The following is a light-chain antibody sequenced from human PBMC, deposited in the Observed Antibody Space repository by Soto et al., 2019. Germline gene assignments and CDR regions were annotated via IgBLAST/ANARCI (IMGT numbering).Light chain of an antibody. CDR1: QSISSW. Sequence: DIQMTQSPSTLSASVGDRVTITCRASQSISSWLAWYQQKPGKAPKLLIYDASSLESGVPSRFSGSGSVTEFTLTISSLQPDDFATYYCQQYNSSSYTFGQGTKLEIK. CDR2: DAS. J-gene: IGKJ2*01. CDR3: QQYNSSSYT. V-gene: IGKV1-5*01.